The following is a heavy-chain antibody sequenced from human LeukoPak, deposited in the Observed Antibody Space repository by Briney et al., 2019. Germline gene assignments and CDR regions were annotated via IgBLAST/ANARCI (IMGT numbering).Heavy chain of an antibody. CDR3: ASNVHGYSYAFFDY. V-gene: IGHV3-7*01. CDR2: IKEDGSEK. Sequence: GGSLRLSCAASGSTFRSYWMSWVRQAPGKGLEWVANIKEDGSEKYYVDSVKGRFTISRDNSKDTLYLQMNSLGAEDTAMYYCASNVHGYSYAFFDYWGQGTLVTVST. D-gene: IGHD5-18*01. J-gene: IGHJ4*02. CDR1: GSTFRSYW.